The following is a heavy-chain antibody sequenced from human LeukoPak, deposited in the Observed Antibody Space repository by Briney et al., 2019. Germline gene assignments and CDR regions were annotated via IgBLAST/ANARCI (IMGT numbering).Heavy chain of an antibody. Sequence: ASVKVSCKASGYTFNSYYIHWVRQAPGQGLEWMGIINPSGGSTNYAQKFQGRVTMTRDTSTSTVYMELSSLRSEDTAVYYCARWVPAAGDTPSYGMDVWGQGTTVTVSS. V-gene: IGHV1-46*02. CDR1: GYTFNSYY. CDR3: ARWVPAAGDTPSYGMDV. CDR2: INPSGGST. J-gene: IGHJ6*02. D-gene: IGHD6-13*01.